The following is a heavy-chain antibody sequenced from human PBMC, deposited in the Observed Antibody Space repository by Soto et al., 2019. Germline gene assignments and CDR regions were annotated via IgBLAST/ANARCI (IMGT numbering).Heavy chain of an antibody. Sequence: QVQLVQSGAEVKKPGSSVKVSCKASGGTFSSYAISWVRQAPGQGLEWMGGIIPIFGTANYAQKFQGRVTITAEETTSIAYMEPSRPRSEGTGVYYRAGCGLTFNCEHWGQGTLVTVSS. V-gene: IGHV1-69*12. J-gene: IGHJ4*02. CDR2: IIPIFGTA. D-gene: IGHD1-26*01. CDR1: GGTFSSYA. CDR3: AGCGLTFNCEH.